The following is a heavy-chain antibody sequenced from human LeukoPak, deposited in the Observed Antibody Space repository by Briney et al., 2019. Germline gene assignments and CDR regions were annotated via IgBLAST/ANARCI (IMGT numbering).Heavy chain of an antibody. Sequence: PLETLSVTCVEPGGSIRGDYWRWSRQRPGRGLERIGYIYYSGSTNSNPSLNSRVTISIDTSKNHYSLKLSSVAAADTALSYCASERLGAGFDPWGQGTLVTVSS. D-gene: IGHD1-26*01. V-gene: IGHV4-59*01. CDR2: IYYSGST. CDR1: GGSIRGDY. J-gene: IGHJ5*02. CDR3: ASERLGAGFDP.